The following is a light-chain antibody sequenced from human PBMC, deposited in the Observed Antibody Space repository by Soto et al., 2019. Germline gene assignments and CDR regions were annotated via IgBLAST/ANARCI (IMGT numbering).Light chain of an antibody. CDR2: AAS. J-gene: IGKJ1*01. CDR1: QGISSW. Sequence: DIQMTQSPSSVSASVGDRVTITCRASQGISSWLARYQQKPGKAPTLLLYAASSLQSGVPSRFSGSGSRTDFTLTISSLQPEDFATYYGQQANSFPRTFGQGTKVEIK. V-gene: IGKV1-12*01. CDR3: QQANSFPRT.